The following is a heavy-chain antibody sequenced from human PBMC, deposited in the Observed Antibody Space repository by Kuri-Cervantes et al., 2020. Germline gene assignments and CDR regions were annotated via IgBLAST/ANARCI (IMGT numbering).Heavy chain of an antibody. Sequence: SGPTLVKPTQTLTLTCTFSGFSLSTSGVGVGWIRQTPGKALEWLALIYWDDDKRYSPSLKNRLTITKDTSKNQVVLTMTNTDPVDTATYYCAHLGDYGDYGGYYYYYGMDVWGQGTTVTVSS. J-gene: IGHJ6*02. CDR2: IYWDDDK. CDR3: AHLGDYGDYGGYYYYYGMDV. CDR1: GFSLSTSGVG. V-gene: IGHV2-5*02. D-gene: IGHD4-17*01.